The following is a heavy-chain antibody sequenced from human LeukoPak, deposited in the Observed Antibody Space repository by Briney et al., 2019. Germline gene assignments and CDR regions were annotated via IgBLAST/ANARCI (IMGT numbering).Heavy chain of an antibody. CDR2: INAYNGNP. D-gene: IGHD3-10*01. CDR1: GYTFTSYG. Sequence: ASVKLSCKAPGYTFTSYGITWVRQAPGQGLEWMGWINAYNGNPHYAQKLQGRVTMTTDTSTGTAYMELRSLRSDDTAVYYCARGSSVYDYWGQGTLVTVSS. CDR3: ARGSSVYDY. J-gene: IGHJ4*02. V-gene: IGHV1-18*01.